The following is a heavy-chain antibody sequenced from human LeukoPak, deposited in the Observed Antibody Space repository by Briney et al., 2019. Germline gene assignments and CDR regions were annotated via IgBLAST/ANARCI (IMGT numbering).Heavy chain of an antibody. CDR1: GFTFSSYA. D-gene: IGHD3-10*01. J-gene: IGHJ4*02. CDR3: ASVPSYSYGSGSYSAFDY. CDR2: ISYDGSNK. V-gene: IGHV3-30-3*01. Sequence: GGSLRLSCAASGFTFSSYAMHWVRQAPGKGLEWVAFISYDGSNKYYADSVKGRFTISRENSKKQLYLQMNSLRAEDTAVYYCASVPSYSYGSGSYSAFDYWGQGTLVTVSS.